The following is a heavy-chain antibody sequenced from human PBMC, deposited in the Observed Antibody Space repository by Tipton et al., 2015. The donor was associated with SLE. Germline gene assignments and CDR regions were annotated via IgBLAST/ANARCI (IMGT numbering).Heavy chain of an antibody. J-gene: IGHJ6*02. Sequence: SLRLSCAASGFTFSDYYMSWIRQAPGKGLEWVSYISSSGSTIYYADSVKGRFTISRDNAKNSMYVQMNSLRAEDTAVYYCARGSSSTPRGGLDVWGQGTPVTVSS. V-gene: IGHV3-11*04. D-gene: IGHD6-19*01. CDR3: ARGSSSTPRGGLDV. CDR2: ISSSGSTI. CDR1: GFTFSDYY.